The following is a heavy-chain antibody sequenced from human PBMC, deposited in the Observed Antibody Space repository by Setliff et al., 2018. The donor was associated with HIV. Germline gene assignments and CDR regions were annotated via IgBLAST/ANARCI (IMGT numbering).Heavy chain of an antibody. D-gene: IGHD3-3*01. CDR3: ARIFQPSSSPFDF. Sequence: SETLSLTCAVYGGSFSGYYWNWIRQPPGKGLEWIGENNHREDTNYNPSLKSRVTISVDTSKNQLSLKLTSVTAADTAVYYCARIFQPSSSPFDFWGRGILVTVSS. CDR1: GGSFSGYY. V-gene: IGHV4-34*01. J-gene: IGHJ4*02. CDR2: NNHREDT.